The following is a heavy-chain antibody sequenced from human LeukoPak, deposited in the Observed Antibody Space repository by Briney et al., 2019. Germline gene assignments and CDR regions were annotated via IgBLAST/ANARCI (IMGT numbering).Heavy chain of an antibody. J-gene: IGHJ6*03. CDR2: ISSSGSTI. D-gene: IGHD3-10*01. CDR1: GFTFSSYE. V-gene: IGHV3-48*03. Sequence: PGGSLRLSCAASGFTFSSYEMNWVRQAPGKGLEWVSYISSSGSTIYYADSVKGRFTISRDNAKNSLYLQMNSLRAEDTAVYYCAREGSLGASNYYYYYMDVWGKGTTVTVSS. CDR3: AREGSLGASNYYYYYMDV.